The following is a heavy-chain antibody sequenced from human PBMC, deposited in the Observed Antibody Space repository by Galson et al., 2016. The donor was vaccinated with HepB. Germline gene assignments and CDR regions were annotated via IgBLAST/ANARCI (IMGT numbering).Heavy chain of an antibody. Sequence: KVSCKASGYTFTSYYMHWVRQAPGQGLEWMGIINPSGGSTSYAQKFQGRVTMTRDTSTSTVYMELSSLRSEDTAVYYCARDLGYCSGGSCYSTHYYYGMDVWGQGTTVTVSS. V-gene: IGHV1-46*03. CDR3: ARDLGYCSGGSCYSTHYYYGMDV. CDR2: INPSGGST. D-gene: IGHD2-15*01. CDR1: GYTFTSYY. J-gene: IGHJ6*02.